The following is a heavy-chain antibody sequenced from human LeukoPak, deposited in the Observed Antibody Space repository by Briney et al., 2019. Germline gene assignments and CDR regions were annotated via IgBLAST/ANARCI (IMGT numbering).Heavy chain of an antibody. CDR2: TSGSI. V-gene: IGHV4-59*11. D-gene: IGHD3/OR15-3a*01. CDR1: GASISSHY. Sequence: SETLSLTCAVSGASISSHYWSWIRQPPGKGLEGIGYTSGSISDNPSLKSRVAVSVDLSQNQVSLSLTSVTAADTAVYYCARVLAIFGLDTTDFYMDVWGKGTTVTVSS. CDR3: ARVLAIFGLDTTDFYMDV. J-gene: IGHJ6*03.